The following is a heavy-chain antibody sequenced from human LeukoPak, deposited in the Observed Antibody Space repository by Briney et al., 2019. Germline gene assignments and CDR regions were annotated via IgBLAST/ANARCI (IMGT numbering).Heavy chain of an antibody. Sequence: SETLSLTCTVSGGSISSGNYHWAWIRQPPGKGLECIGSIYHTGNTYYNSSLESRVTISVDTSKNQFSLKLSSVTAADTAVYYCARLEYSGSYGPERNYYYYYGMDVWGQGTTVTVSS. CDR1: GGSISSGNYH. D-gene: IGHD1-26*01. CDR2: IYHTGNT. J-gene: IGHJ6*02. V-gene: IGHV4-39*07. CDR3: ARLEYSGSYGPERNYYYYYGMDV.